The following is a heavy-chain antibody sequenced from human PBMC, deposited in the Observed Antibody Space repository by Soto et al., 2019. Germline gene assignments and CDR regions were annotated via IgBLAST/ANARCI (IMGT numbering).Heavy chain of an antibody. D-gene: IGHD6-19*01. J-gene: IGHJ6*02. CDR1: GGTFSSYA. Sequence: GASVKVSCKASGGTFSSYAISWVRQAPGQGLEWMGGIIPIFGTANYAQKFQGRVTITADESTSTAYMELSSLRSEDTAVYYCAREKRNDPSYSSGWYDYYYYGMDVWGQGTTVTVSS. CDR3: AREKRNDPSYSSGWYDYYYYGMDV. V-gene: IGHV1-69*13. CDR2: IIPIFGTA.